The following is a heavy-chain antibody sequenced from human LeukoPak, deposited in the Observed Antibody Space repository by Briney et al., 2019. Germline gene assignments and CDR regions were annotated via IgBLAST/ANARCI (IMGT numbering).Heavy chain of an antibody. V-gene: IGHV3-7*05. Sequence: QPGGSLRLSCAASGFTFSSYWMSWVRQTPGKGLEWVANINQDGSEKYYVDSVKGRFTISRDNAKNSLYLQMNSLRAEDTAVYYCAIYCSGGGCFRNWGQGTLVTVSS. J-gene: IGHJ4*02. CDR1: GFTFSSYW. CDR3: AIYCSGGGCFRN. CDR2: INQDGSEK. D-gene: IGHD2-15*01.